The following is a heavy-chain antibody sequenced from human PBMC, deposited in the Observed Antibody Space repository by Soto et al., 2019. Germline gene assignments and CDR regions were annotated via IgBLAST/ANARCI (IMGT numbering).Heavy chain of an antibody. Sequence: GGSLRLSCAASGFTFTTYYMTWVRQAPGKGLEWVASIKNDGSEQYYVDSVKGRFTISRDNAKNSLYLQMNSLRVGDTALYYCSRENWFQDYWGQGTLVTVSS. CDR1: GFTFTTYY. J-gene: IGHJ4*02. CDR3: SRENWFQDY. CDR2: IKNDGSEQ. D-gene: IGHD3-10*01. V-gene: IGHV3-7*03.